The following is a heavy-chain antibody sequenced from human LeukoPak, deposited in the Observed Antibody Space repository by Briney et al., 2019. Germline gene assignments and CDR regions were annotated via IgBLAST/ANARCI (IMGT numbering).Heavy chain of an antibody. D-gene: IGHD1-26*01. CDR1: AYTFTSNG. CDR2: ISAYNSRR. V-gene: IGHV1-18*01. Sequence: GASGKLSCNASAYTFTSNGFSWVRHGPAQGHELKGLISAYNSRRNYAQTLQGSGTITTDTSTSNDYMELRSLRSDDNAADYYWRSILRATPVDYWGQGTLVTVSS. CDR3: WRSILRATPVDY. J-gene: IGHJ4*02.